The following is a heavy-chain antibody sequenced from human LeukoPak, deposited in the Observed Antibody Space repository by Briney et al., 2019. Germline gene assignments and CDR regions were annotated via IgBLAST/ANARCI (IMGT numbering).Heavy chain of an antibody. J-gene: IGHJ3*02. CDR2: MNPNSGNT. Sequence: ASVKVSCKASVYTFTSYDINWVRQATGQGLEWMGWMNPNSGNTGYAQKFQGRVTMTRNTSISTAYMELSSLRSEDTAVYYCARASYDFRSGYYRRNDAFDIWGQGTMVTVSS. D-gene: IGHD3-3*01. V-gene: IGHV1-8*01. CDR1: VYTFTSYD. CDR3: ARASYDFRSGYYRRNDAFDI.